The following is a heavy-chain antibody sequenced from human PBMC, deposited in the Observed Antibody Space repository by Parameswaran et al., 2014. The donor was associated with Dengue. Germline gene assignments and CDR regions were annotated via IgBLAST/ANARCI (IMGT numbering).Heavy chain of an antibody. CDR3: ARELYFTMVRGPRENYMDA. D-gene: IGHD3-10*01. CDR2: ISNSSSTI. Sequence: KWIRQPPGKGLEWVSYISNSSSTIYYADSVKGRFTISRDNAKNSLYLQMNSLRDEDTAVYYCARELYFTMVRGPRENYMDAWGKGTTVTVSS. J-gene: IGHJ6*03. V-gene: IGHV3-48*02.